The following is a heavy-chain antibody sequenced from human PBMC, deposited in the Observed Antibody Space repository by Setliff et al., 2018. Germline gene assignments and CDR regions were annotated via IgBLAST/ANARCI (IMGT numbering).Heavy chain of an antibody. V-gene: IGHV4-59*08. CDR3: ASMGATRDY. J-gene: IGHJ4*02. D-gene: IGHD1-26*01. CDR1: GGSFSGYY. CDR2: IYYSGST. Sequence: NPSETLSLTCAVYGGSFSGYYWSWIRQPPGKGLEWIGRIYYSGSTYYNPSLKSRVTISVDTSKNQFSLKLSSVTAADTAVYYCASMGATRDYWGQGTLVTVSS.